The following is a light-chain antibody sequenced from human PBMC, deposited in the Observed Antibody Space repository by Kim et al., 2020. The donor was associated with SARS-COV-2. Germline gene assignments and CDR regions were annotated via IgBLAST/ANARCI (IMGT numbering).Light chain of an antibody. V-gene: IGKV1-5*03. CDR1: QNINTW. CDR3: QQYDSFPWT. CDR2: KAS. Sequence: ASVGDRVTITCRASQNINTWLAWYQQKPGKAPKVLIYKASTLERGVPSRFSGSGSGTEFTLAVSSLQPDDFATYHCQQYDSFPWTFGQGTKVEIK. J-gene: IGKJ1*01.